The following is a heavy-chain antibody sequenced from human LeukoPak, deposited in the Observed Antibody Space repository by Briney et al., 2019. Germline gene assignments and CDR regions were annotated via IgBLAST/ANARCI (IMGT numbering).Heavy chain of an antibody. CDR3: ARARSSVTTVTTPGY. J-gene: IGHJ4*02. V-gene: IGHV1-46*01. Sequence: ASVKVSFKASGYTFTSYYMHWVRQAPGQGLEWMGIINPSGGSTSYAQKFHGRVTMTRDTSTSTVYMELSSLRSEDTAVYYCARARSSVTTVTTPGYWGQGTLVTVSS. CDR1: GYTFTSYY. D-gene: IGHD4-17*01. CDR2: INPSGGST.